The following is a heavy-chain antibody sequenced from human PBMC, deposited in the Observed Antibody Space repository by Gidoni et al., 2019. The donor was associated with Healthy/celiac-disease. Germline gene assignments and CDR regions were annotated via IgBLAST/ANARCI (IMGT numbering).Heavy chain of an antibody. V-gene: IGHV3-53*01. Sequence: EVQLVESGGGLIQPGGSLRLYCAASGFTVSSNYMSWVRQAPGKGLEWVSVIYSGGSTYYADSVKGRFTISRDNSKNTLYLQMNSLRAEDTAVYYCARDRMSSGWPYNWFDPWGQGTLVTVSS. J-gene: IGHJ5*02. D-gene: IGHD6-19*01. CDR3: ARDRMSSGWPYNWFDP. CDR2: IYSGGST. CDR1: GFTVSSNY.